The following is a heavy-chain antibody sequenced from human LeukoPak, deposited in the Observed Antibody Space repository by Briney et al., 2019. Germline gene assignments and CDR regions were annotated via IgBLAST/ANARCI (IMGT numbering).Heavy chain of an antibody. D-gene: IGHD3-16*02. CDR1: GYSISSGYY. J-gene: IGHJ3*02. V-gene: IGHV4-61*01. CDR2: IYYSGST. CDR3: ARDWVYDYVWESYRPGAFDI. Sequence: SETLSLTCTVSGYSISSGYYWGWIRQPPGKGLEWIGYIYYSGSTNYNPSLKSRVTISVDTSKNQFSLKLSSVTAADTAVYYCARDWVYDYVWESYRPGAFDIWGQGTMVTVSS.